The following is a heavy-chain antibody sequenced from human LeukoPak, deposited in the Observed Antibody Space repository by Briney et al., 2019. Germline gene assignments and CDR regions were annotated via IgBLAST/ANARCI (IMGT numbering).Heavy chain of an antibody. V-gene: IGHV3-7*01. CDR2: IKTDGSQI. D-gene: IGHD7-27*01. CDR1: GFIVSNKY. Sequence: PGGSLRLSCAASGFIVSNKYMTWVRQAPGKGLEWVANIKTDGSQIYYVDSVKGRFTISRDNAKNSLYLQMNSLRAEDTAVYYCARDLNWETYWGQGTLVSVSS. CDR3: ARDLNWETY. J-gene: IGHJ4*02.